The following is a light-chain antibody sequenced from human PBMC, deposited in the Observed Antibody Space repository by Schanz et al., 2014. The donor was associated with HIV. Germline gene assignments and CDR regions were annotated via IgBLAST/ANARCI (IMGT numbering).Light chain of an antibody. J-gene: IGLJ2*01. V-gene: IGLV2-14*03. CDR1: NSDIGAYNY. CDR3: SSYTSSRTLE. CDR2: DVS. Sequence: QSALTQPASVSGSPGQSIAISCTGTNSDIGAYNYVSWYQQHPDKAPKLMIYDVSNRPSGVSNRFSGSKSGNTASLTISGLQAEDEADYYCSSYTSSRTLEFGGGTKLTVL.